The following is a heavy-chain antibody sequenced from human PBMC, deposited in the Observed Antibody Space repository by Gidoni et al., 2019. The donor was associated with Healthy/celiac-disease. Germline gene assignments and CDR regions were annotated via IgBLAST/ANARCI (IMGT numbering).Heavy chain of an antibody. CDR1: GFTFEEYA. V-gene: IGHV3-9*01. CDR2: ISWNSGII. J-gene: IGHJ4*02. CDR3: SKSQAGHYYDSSGYFFDY. D-gene: IGHD3-22*01. Sequence: EVQLVESGGGLVQPGRSLRISCAASGFTFEEYAMHCVRQAPGKGLEWVSGISWNSGIIGYADSVKGRFTISRDNAKNSLYLQMNSLRAEDTALYYCSKSQAGHYYDSSGYFFDYWGQGTLVTVSS.